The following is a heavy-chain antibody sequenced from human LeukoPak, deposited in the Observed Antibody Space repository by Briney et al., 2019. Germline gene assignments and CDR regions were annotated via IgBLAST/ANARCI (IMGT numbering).Heavy chain of an antibody. CDR3: TRYNNDHFDY. D-gene: IGHD1-14*01. Sequence: GGPLSLSCAGSGFTFGGYGMHWFRQTPGKGLEWVADIAYDGSRAFYADSVKGRFTISRDNSKNTMSVQMDDLRAEDTAVYYCTRYNNDHFDYWGQGTLVTVSS. J-gene: IGHJ4*02. CDR1: GFTFGGYG. CDR2: IAYDGSRA. V-gene: IGHV3-33*01.